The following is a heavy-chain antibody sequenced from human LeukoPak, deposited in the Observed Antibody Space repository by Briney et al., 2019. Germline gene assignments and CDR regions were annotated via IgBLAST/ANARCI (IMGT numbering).Heavy chain of an antibody. J-gene: IGHJ4*02. CDR1: GGSISSYY. CDR3: ARVTSSGYYYVSNYFDY. Sequence: SETLSLTCTVSGGSISSYYWSWIRQPPGKGLEWIGYIYYSGSNNYNPSLKSRVTISVDTSKNQFSLKLSSVTAADTAVYYCARVTSSGYYYVSNYFDYWGQGALVTVSS. CDR2: IYYSGSN. V-gene: IGHV4-59*01. D-gene: IGHD3-22*01.